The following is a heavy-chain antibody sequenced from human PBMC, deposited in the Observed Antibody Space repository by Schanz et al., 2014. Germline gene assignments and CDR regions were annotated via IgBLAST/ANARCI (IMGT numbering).Heavy chain of an antibody. CDR3: TRDRGALVAHNDALNL. CDR1: GFTFRGHA. V-gene: IGHV3-30*04. Sequence: QVQLVESGGGVVQPGRSLRLSCAASGFTFRGHAMHWVRQAPGKGLEKVAAISTDGTNTYYAASVRGRFTISRDNSKNTVSLQMDSLRSEETAVYYWTRDRGALVAHNDALNLWGQGTMVSVSS. D-gene: IGHD2-8*02. CDR2: ISTDGTNT. J-gene: IGHJ3*01.